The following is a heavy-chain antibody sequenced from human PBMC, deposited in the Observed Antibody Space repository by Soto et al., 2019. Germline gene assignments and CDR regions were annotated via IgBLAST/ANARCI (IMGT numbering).Heavy chain of an antibody. V-gene: IGHV4-39*01. CDR3: ARQVYGGYKYYFDY. D-gene: IGHD5-12*01. CDR2: IYYSGST. Sequence: SETLSLTCTVSGGSISSSSYYWGWIRQPPGKGLEWIGSIYYSGSTYYNPSLKSRVTISVDTSKNQFSLKLSSVTAADTAVYYCARQVYGGYKYYFDYWGQGTLVTVSS. CDR1: GGSISSSSYY. J-gene: IGHJ4*02.